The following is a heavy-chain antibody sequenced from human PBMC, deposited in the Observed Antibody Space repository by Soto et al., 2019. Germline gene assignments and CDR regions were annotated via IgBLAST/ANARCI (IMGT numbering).Heavy chain of an antibody. Sequence: PSETLSLTCTVYGGSFSGYYWNWIRQPPGKGLEWIGEINQSGSTNYNPSLKSRVTISLDTSKNQFCLNLTSVTAADTAVYFCARGRGGLDVWGQGTTVTRLL. CDR2: INQSGST. CDR1: GGSFSGYY. V-gene: IGHV4-34*01. CDR3: ARGRGGLDV. J-gene: IGHJ6*02. D-gene: IGHD3-10*01.